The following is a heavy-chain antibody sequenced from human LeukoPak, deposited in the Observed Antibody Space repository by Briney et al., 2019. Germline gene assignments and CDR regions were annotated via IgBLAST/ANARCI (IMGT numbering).Heavy chain of an antibody. CDR3: ARDSEDIVVVPADPYYGMDV. V-gene: IGHV1-69*04. Sequence: SVKVSCKASGGTFSSYAISWVRQAPGQGLEWMGRIIPIFGIANYAQKFQGRVTITADKSTSTAYMELSSLRSEDTAVYYCARDSEDIVVVPADPYYGMDVWDQGTTVTVSS. D-gene: IGHD2-2*01. J-gene: IGHJ6*02. CDR2: IIPIFGIA. CDR1: GGTFSSYA.